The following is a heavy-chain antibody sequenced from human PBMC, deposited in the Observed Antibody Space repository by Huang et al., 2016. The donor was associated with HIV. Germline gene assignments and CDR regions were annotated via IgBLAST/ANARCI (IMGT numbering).Heavy chain of an antibody. CDR1: GDSVSSASYY. V-gene: IGHV4-61*01. D-gene: IGHD3-10*01. Sequence: QVQLQESGPGLVKPSETLSLSCTVSGDSVSSASYYWSWIRQPPGRGLEWSGYSYFSGGTNYNPSLKSRVTISIDTSKNQFSLRLSSVTAADTAVYYCVSHGSGTADYWGQGTLVTVSS. CDR3: VSHGSGTADY. CDR2: SYFSGGT. J-gene: IGHJ4*02.